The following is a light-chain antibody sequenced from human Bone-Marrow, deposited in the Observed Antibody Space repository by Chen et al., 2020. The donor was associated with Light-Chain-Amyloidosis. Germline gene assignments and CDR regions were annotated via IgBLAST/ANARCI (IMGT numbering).Light chain of an antibody. Sequence: DIQMTQSPSSLSASVGDRVTITCRASQGISNYLAWYQQKPGKVPKLLIYAASTLQSGVPSQFSGSGSETDCTRPIRRFQPEEVATYYWQKYSSADRTFGQGTKLEI. J-gene: IGKJ1*01. CDR1: QGISNY. CDR3: QKYSSADRT. V-gene: IGKV1-27*01. CDR2: AAS.